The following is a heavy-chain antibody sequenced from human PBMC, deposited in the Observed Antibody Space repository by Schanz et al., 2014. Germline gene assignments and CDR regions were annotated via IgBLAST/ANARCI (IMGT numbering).Heavy chain of an antibody. V-gene: IGHV3-33*08. CDR2: IWYDGSNK. CDR1: GFTFSSYG. Sequence: QVQLVESGGGVVQPGRSRRLSCEASGFTFSSYGMHWVRQAPGKGLEWVAVIWYDGSNKYYADSVKGRFTISRDNSKNTLFLQMSSLRAEDTAVYYCARDGDCDYWGQGTLVTVSS. J-gene: IGHJ4*02. CDR3: ARDGDCDY.